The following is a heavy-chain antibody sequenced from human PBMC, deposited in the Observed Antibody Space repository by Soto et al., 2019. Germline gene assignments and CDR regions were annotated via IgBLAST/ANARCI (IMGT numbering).Heavy chain of an antibody. CDR1: GGTYSSYA. CDR3: ARMYTEVRGVIQAPYYYGMDV. D-gene: IGHD3-10*01. CDR2: IIPIFGTA. J-gene: IGHJ6*02. Sequence: GASVKVSCKASGGTYSSYAISWVRQEHGQGLEWMGGIIPIFGTANYAQKFQGRVTITADESTSTAYMELSSLRSEDTAVYYCARMYTEVRGVIQAPYYYGMDVWGQGTTVTVSS. V-gene: IGHV1-69*13.